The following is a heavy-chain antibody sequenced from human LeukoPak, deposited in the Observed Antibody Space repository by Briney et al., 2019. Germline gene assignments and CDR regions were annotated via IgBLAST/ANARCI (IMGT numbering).Heavy chain of an antibody. D-gene: IGHD2-2*01. CDR2: IYHSGST. J-gene: IGHJ4*02. CDR1: GVSISSGGYS. V-gene: IGHV4-30-2*01. Sequence: PSETLSLTCAVSGVSISSGGYSWSWIRQPPGKGLEWIGYIYHSGSTYYNPSLKSRVTISVDRSKNQFSLKLSSVTAADTAVYYCARGYCSSTSCYGFDYWGQGTLVTVSS. CDR3: ARGYCSSTSCYGFDY.